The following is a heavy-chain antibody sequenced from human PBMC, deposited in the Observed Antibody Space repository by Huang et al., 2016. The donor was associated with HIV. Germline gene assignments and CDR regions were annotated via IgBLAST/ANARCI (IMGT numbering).Heavy chain of an antibody. D-gene: IGHD3-9*01. CDR3: VRGPRYVSADWYARLRNYWFFDL. V-gene: IGHV4-34*01. CDR1: GGSFTNYY. Sequence: QQQLQQWGAGLLKPSETLSLTCAVYGGSFTNYYGGWIRQPPGKGLEWIGEIKNGGSTQYSPSLKSRVTISLDTSKNQVSLKLTSVSAADTTVYSGVRGPRYVSADWYARLRNYWFFDLWGRGSLVSVSS. J-gene: IGHJ2*01. CDR2: IKNGGST.